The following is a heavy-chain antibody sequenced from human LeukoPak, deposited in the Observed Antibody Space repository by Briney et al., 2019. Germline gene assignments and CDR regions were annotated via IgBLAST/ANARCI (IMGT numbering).Heavy chain of an antibody. Sequence: PSETLSLTCTVSGYSISSGYYWGWIRQPPGKGLEWIGSIYHSGSTYYNPSLKSRVTISVDTSKNQFSLKLSSVTAADTAVYYCARGRDHFDYWGQGTLVTVSS. V-gene: IGHV4-38-2*02. CDR2: IYHSGST. CDR3: ARGRDHFDY. J-gene: IGHJ4*02. CDR1: GYSISSGYY.